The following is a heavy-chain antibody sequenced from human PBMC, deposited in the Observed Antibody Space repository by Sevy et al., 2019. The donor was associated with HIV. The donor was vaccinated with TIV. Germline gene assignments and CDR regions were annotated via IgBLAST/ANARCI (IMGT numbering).Heavy chain of an antibody. D-gene: IGHD3-3*01. Sequence: ASVKVSCKASGYTISTYYMHWVRQAPGQGLEWMGIINPSGGSTDYAHKFQGRVSMTRDTSTSTVYMELSSLRSEDTAVYYCAREEWLKFFDYWGQGTLVTVSS. CDR3: AREEWLKFFDY. V-gene: IGHV1-46*01. CDR2: INPSGGST. J-gene: IGHJ4*02. CDR1: GYTISTYY.